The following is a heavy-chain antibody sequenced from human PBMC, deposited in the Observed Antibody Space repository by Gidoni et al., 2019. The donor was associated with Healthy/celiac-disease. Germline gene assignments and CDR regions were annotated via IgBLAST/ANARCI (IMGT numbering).Heavy chain of an antibody. CDR2: ISWNSGSI. D-gene: IGHD6-19*01. CDR3: AKDIGWQGTVAGT. CDR1: GFTFDDYA. V-gene: IGHV3-9*01. J-gene: IGHJ4*02. Sequence: EVQLVESGGGLVQPGRSLRLSCAASGFTFDDYAMHWVRQAPGKGLEWVSGISWNSGSIGYADSVKGRFTISRDNAKNSLYLQMNSLRAEDTALYYCAKDIGWQGTVAGTWGQGTLVTVSS.